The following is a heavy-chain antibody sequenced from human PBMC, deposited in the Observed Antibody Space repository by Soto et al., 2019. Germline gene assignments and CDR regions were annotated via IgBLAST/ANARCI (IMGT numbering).Heavy chain of an antibody. Sequence: GSLRLSCAASGFTFSDSAMHWVRQASGKGLEWVGRMRNKTNNYATAYIASVKGRFTISRYDSKNTVYLQMNSLKIADTAVYFCTSRRDWTGVAPLNSWGLGPLVTVSS. CDR1: GFTFSDSA. V-gene: IGHV3-73*01. CDR3: TSRRDWTGVAPLNS. J-gene: IGHJ4*02. D-gene: IGHD2-21*01. CDR2: MRNKTNNYAT.